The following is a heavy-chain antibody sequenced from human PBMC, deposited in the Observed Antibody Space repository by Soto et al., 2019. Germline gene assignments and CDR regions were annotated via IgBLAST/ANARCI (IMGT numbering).Heavy chain of an antibody. D-gene: IGHD6-19*01. J-gene: IGHJ4*02. Sequence: QVQLVQSGAEVKKPGSSVKVSCKASGGTFSSYAISWVRQAPGQGREWMGGIIPIFGTANYAQKFQGRVTITADESTSTAYMELSSLRSEDTAVYYCARAYSSGWYREFDYWGQGTLVTVSS. CDR2: IIPIFGTA. CDR3: ARAYSSGWYREFDY. CDR1: GGTFSSYA. V-gene: IGHV1-69*01.